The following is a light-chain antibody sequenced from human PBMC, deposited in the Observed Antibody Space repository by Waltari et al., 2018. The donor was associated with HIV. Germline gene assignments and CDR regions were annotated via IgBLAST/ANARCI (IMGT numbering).Light chain of an antibody. CDR3: LVSYSGAHVL. Sequence: QAVVTQEPSLTVSPGGTVTLTCGSSTGAVTSGHYPYWFQQKPGQAHRTLIYDTNKKHSWTLARFSGSLLGGKAALTLSGAQPEDEAEYYCLVSYSGAHVLFGGGTKLTVL. CDR1: TGAVTSGHY. CDR2: DTN. J-gene: IGLJ2*01. V-gene: IGLV7-46*01.